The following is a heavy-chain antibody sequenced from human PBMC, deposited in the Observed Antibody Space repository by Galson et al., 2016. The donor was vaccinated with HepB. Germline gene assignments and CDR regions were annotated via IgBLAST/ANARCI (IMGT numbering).Heavy chain of an antibody. Sequence: SETLSLTCDVSGGPVSSGTFCWHWVRQSPGKGLEWIGYVHFSGSTNYSPSVKSRGTISVDTSKNQFSLNLNSVAAADTAVYFCARWDILGVPTGYYYYGMDVWGQGTTVTVSS. CDR2: VHFSGST. V-gene: IGHV4-61*01. CDR1: GGPVSSGTFC. D-gene: IGHD2-2*01. CDR3: ARWDILGVPTGYYYYGMDV. J-gene: IGHJ6*02.